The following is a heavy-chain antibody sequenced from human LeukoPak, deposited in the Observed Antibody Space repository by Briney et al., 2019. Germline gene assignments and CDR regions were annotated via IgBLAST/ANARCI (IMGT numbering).Heavy chain of an antibody. Sequence: GASVKVSCKASGYTFTSYAMHWVRQAPGQRLEWMGWINAGNGNTKYSQKFQGRVTITRDTSASTAYMELSSLRSEDTAVYYCARDRGRLVATMRRDAFDIWGQGTMVTVSS. J-gene: IGHJ3*02. CDR3: ARDRGRLVATMRRDAFDI. V-gene: IGHV1-3*01. CDR1: GYTFTSYA. CDR2: INAGNGNT. D-gene: IGHD5-12*01.